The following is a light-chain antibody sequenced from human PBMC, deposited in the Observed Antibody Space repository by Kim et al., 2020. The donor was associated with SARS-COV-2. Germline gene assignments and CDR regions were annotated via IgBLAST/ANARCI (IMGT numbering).Light chain of an antibody. V-gene: IGLV10-54*01. Sequence: QAGLTQPPSVSKGFRQTATLTCTGNNNNVGNQGAAWLQQHQGHPPKLLSYRTNDRPSGISERLSASRSGNTASLTITGLQPEDEADYYCSAWDISLSAWVFGGGTQLTVL. CDR1: NNNVGNQG. CDR2: RTN. J-gene: IGLJ3*02. CDR3: SAWDISLSAWV.